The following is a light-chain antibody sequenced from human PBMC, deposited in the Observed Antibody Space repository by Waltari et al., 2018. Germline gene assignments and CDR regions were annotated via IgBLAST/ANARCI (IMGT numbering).Light chain of an antibody. CDR1: QSVDSTY. J-gene: IGKJ2*01. CDR2: KTS. V-gene: IGKV3-20*01. Sequence: EVVLTQSPGTLSLSPGERATLSCRASQSVDSTYVAWYQQKTGQTPTLLIYKTSTRATGIPDRFSGSGSGRDFSLNINILEPGESAVYYCQQFGGSPMYTFGLGTKLEIK. CDR3: QQFGGSPMYT.